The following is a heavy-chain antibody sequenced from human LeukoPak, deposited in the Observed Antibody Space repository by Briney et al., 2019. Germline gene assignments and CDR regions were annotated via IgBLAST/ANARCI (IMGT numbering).Heavy chain of an antibody. Sequence: GGSLRLSCATSGFSFTNYWMNWVRRAPGKGLEWVAHIKQDGSEKYYVDSMKGRITISRDNAKNSVYLQMNSLRVEDTAVYYCTRSPEGRPIDYWGQGTLVTVSS. V-gene: IGHV3-7*01. CDR2: IKQDGSEK. CDR3: TRSPEGRPIDY. D-gene: IGHD3-10*01. CDR1: GFSFTNYW. J-gene: IGHJ4*02.